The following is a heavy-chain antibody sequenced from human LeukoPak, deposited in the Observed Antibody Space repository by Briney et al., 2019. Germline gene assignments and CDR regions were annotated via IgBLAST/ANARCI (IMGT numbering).Heavy chain of an antibody. CDR2: ISGSGGST. D-gene: IGHD3-9*01. J-gene: IGHJ6*02. Sequence: GGSLRLSCAASGFTVSGNYMSWVRQAPGKGLEWVSAISGSGGSTYYADSVKGRFTISRDNSKNTLYLQMNSLRAEDTAVYYCAKVYYDILTGYRVDGMDVWGQETTVTVSS. CDR1: GFTVSGNY. CDR3: AKVYYDILTGYRVDGMDV. V-gene: IGHV3-23*01.